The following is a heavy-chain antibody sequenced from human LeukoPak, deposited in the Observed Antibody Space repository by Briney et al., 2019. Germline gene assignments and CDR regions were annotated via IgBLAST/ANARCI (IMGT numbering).Heavy chain of an antibody. D-gene: IGHD6-13*01. CDR2: ISYDGSNK. CDR1: GFTFSSYA. V-gene: IGHV3-30-3*01. J-gene: IGHJ4*02. CDR3: ARDPYSSSWYYFDY. Sequence: GGSLRLSCAASGFTFSSYAMHWVRQAPGKGLEWVAVISYDGSNKYYADSVKGRFTISRDNSKNTLYLQMNSLRAEDTAVYYCARDPYSSSWYYFDYWGQGTLVTVSS.